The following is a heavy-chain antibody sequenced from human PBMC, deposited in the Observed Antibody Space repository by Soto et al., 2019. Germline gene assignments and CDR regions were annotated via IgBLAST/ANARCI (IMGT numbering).Heavy chain of an antibody. CDR3: AKGPQDCSGGSCYFDY. CDR1: GFTFDDYA. CDR2: ISWNSGSI. D-gene: IGHD2-15*01. Sequence: GFTFDDYAMHWVRQAPGKGLEWVSGISWNSGSIGYADSVKGRFTISRDNAKNSLYLQMNSLRAEDTALYYCAKGPQDCSGGSCYFDYWGQGTLVTVSS. J-gene: IGHJ4*02. V-gene: IGHV3-9*01.